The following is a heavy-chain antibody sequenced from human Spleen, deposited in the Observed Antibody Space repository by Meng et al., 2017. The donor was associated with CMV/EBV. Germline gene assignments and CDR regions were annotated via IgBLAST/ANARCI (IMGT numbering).Heavy chain of an antibody. CDR1: GGSISSGDYY. J-gene: IGHJ5*02. CDR3: ARDRAAAGFDP. Sequence: CTVSGGSISSGDYYWSWIRQPPGKGLEWIGYIYYSGSTYYNPSLKSRVTISVDTSKNQFSLKLSSVTAADTAVYYCARDRAAAGFDPWGQGTLVTVSS. D-gene: IGHD6-13*01. CDR2: IYYSGST. V-gene: IGHV4-31*03.